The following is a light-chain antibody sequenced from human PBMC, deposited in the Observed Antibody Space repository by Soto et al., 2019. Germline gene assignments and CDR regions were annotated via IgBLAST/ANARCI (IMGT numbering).Light chain of an antibody. CDR2: GAS. V-gene: IGKV3-20*01. Sequence: EIVLTQSPATLSVSPGERVTLSCRASQSVDINLAWYQQKPGQAPRLLIYGASSRATGIPDRFSGSGSGTDFTLTISRLEPEDFAVYYCQQYGSSPRYTFGQGTKLEIK. J-gene: IGKJ2*01. CDR3: QQYGSSPRYT. CDR1: QSVDIN.